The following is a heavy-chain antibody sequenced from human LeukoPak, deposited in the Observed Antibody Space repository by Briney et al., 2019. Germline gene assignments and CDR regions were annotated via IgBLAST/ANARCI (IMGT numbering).Heavy chain of an antibody. Sequence: PSETLSLTCTVSGGSIISYYRNWIRQPPGKGLEWIGYIHYSGSTKYNPSLKSRVTISVDTSNNHFSLKLSSVTAADTAVYFCARVHPDGYSAYWGQGILVTVSS. J-gene: IGHJ4*02. D-gene: IGHD5-24*01. CDR2: IHYSGST. V-gene: IGHV4-59*01. CDR1: GGSIISYY. CDR3: ARVHPDGYSAY.